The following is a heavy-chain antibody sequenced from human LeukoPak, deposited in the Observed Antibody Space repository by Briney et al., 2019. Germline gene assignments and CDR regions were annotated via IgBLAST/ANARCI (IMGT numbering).Heavy chain of an antibody. CDR2: INHSGST. Sequence: SETPSITCAVYGGSFSGYYWSWIRQPPGKGLEWIGEINHSGSTNYNPSLKSRVTISVDTSKNQFSLKLSSVTAADTAVYYCAGGYSYGYGGNYWGQGTLVTVSS. D-gene: IGHD5-18*01. CDR1: GGSFSGYY. CDR3: AGGYSYGYGGNY. J-gene: IGHJ4*02. V-gene: IGHV4-34*01.